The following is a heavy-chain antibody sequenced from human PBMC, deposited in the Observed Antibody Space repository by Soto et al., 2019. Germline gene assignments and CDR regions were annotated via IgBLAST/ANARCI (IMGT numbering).Heavy chain of an antibody. J-gene: IGHJ3*02. CDR1: GYSFTSYW. Sequence: GESLKISCKGSGYSFTSYWIGWVRQMPGKGLEWMGIIYPGDSDTRYSPSFQGQVTISADKSISTAYLQWSSLKASDTAMYYCARNCYDSSGYPNFAFDIWGQGTMVTVSS. CDR2: IYPGDSDT. CDR3: ARNCYDSSGYPNFAFDI. D-gene: IGHD3-22*01. V-gene: IGHV5-51*01.